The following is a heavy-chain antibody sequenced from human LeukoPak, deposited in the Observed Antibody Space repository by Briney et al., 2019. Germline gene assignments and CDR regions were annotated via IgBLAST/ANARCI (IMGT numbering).Heavy chain of an antibody. CDR3: ARDGDVGSSSWYAPDWFDP. J-gene: IGHJ5*02. CDR2: IYTSGST. D-gene: IGHD6-13*01. Sequence: SETLSLTCTVSGGSISSIRQPAGKGLEWIGRIYTSGSTNYNPSLKSRVTMSVDTSKNQFSLKLSSVTAADTAVYYCARDGDVGSSSWYAPDWFDPWGQGTLVTVSS. CDR1: GGSISS. V-gene: IGHV4-4*07.